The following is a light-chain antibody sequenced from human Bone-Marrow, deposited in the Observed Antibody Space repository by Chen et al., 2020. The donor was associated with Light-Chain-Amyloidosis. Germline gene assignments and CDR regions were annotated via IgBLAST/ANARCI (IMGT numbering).Light chain of an antibody. Sequence: SYELTQPPSVSVSPGQTARITCSGDDLPTKYAYGYQQKPGQAPVLVIHRDTERPSGISERFSGSSAGTTATLTISGVRAEDEADYHCQSADSSGTYEVIFGGGTKLTVL. CDR1: DLPTKY. J-gene: IGLJ2*01. V-gene: IGLV3-25*03. CDR3: QSADSSGTYEVI. CDR2: RDT.